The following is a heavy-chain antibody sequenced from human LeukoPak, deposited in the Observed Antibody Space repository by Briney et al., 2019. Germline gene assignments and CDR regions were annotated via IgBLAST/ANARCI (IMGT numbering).Heavy chain of an antibody. D-gene: IGHD3-22*01. J-gene: IGHJ5*02. CDR3: AREPGFDSSGYLNWFDP. Sequence: PSETLSLTCIVSGGSITSYHYSWIRQPPGKGLEWIGYIYYSGSTNYNPSLKSRVTISVDTSKNQLSLKLSSVTAADTAVYYCAREPGFDSSGYLNWFDPWGQGTLVTVSS. V-gene: IGHV4-59*01. CDR1: GGSITSYH. CDR2: IYYSGST.